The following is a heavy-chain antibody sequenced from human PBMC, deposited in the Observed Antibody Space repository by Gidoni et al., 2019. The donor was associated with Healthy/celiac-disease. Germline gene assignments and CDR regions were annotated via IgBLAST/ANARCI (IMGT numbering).Heavy chain of an antibody. V-gene: IGHV3-30*18. CDR3: AKDARSGAYYDILTGYYIGPVGAVDY. D-gene: IGHD3-9*01. CDR1: GFTFSSYG. J-gene: IGHJ4*02. Sequence: QVQLVESGGGVVQPGRSLRLSCAASGFTFSSYGMHWVRLAPGKGLEWVAVISYDGSNKYYADSVKGRFTISRDNSKNTLYLQMNSLRAEDTAVYYCAKDARSGAYYDILTGYYIGPVGAVDYWGQGTLVTVSS. CDR2: ISYDGSNK.